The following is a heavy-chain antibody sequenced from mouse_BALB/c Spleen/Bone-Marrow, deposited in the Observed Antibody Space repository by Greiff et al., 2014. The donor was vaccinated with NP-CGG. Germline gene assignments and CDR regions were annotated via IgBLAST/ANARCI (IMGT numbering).Heavy chain of an antibody. Sequence: QVQLQQSGAELLRPGSSVKISCKASGYPFSSYWMSWVKQRPGQGLEWIGQIYPGDGETNYNGKFKGNATLTADKSSSTAYMQLISLTSEDSAVYFCARKYGDYWGQGTTLTVSS. CDR1: GYPFSSYW. J-gene: IGHJ2*01. CDR3: ARKYGDY. D-gene: IGHD2-10*02. CDR2: IYPGDGET. V-gene: IGHV1-80*01.